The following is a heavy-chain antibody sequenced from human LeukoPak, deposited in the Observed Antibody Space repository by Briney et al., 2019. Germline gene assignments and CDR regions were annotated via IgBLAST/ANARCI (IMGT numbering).Heavy chain of an antibody. D-gene: IGHD3-10*01. CDR3: AREDVLLWFGELLSGCYFDY. Sequence: PSETLSLTCNVSGGSISGYYWSWIRQPPGKGLEWIGEINHSGSTNYNPPLKSRVTISVDTSKNQFSLKLSSVTAADTAVYYCAREDVLLWFGELLSGCYFDYWGQGTLVTVSS. V-gene: IGHV4-34*01. CDR1: GGSISGYY. J-gene: IGHJ4*02. CDR2: INHSGST.